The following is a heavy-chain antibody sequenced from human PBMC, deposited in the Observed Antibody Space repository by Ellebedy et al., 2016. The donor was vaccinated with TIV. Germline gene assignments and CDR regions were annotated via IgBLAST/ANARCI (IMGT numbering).Heavy chain of an antibody. D-gene: IGHD3-10*01. Sequence: PGGSLRLSCVGSGFIFGSYNMNWVRQAPGKGLEWVSSISSIGGYIYYADSVKGRFTISRDNAKNSLFLQMNSLRAEDTAVYYCARSWRFGEAEYYWGQGNLVTASS. CDR3: ARSWRFGEAEYY. V-gene: IGHV3-21*01. CDR2: ISSIGGYI. J-gene: IGHJ4*02. CDR1: GFIFGSYN.